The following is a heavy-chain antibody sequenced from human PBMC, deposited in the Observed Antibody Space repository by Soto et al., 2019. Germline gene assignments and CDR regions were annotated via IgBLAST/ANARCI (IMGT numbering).Heavy chain of an antibody. J-gene: IGHJ5*02. Sequence: QVQLQESGPGLVKASQTLSLTCTVSGGSISSGGYYWSWIRQHPGKGLEWIGNIYNSGSTYYNPSLXSXITISADTSKNQFSLKLSSVTAADTAVYYCARDPAPWGQGTLVTVSS. CDR2: IYNSGST. V-gene: IGHV4-31*03. CDR1: GGSISSGGYY. CDR3: ARDPAP.